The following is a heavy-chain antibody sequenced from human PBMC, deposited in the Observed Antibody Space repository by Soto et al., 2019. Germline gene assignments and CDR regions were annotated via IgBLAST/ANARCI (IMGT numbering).Heavy chain of an antibody. CDR2: IWYDGSNK. J-gene: IGHJ6*02. V-gene: IGHV3-33*01. D-gene: IGHD3-3*01. CDR1: GFTFSSYG. CDR3: ARDSFGYYGCYYGRDG. Sequence: QVQLVESGGGVVQPGRSLRLSCAASGFTFSSYGMHWVRQAPGKGLEWVAVIWYDGSNKYYADSVKGRFTISRDNSKNTLYRQMNSLRAEDTAVYYWARDSFGYYGCYYGRDGWGQGTTVTVSS.